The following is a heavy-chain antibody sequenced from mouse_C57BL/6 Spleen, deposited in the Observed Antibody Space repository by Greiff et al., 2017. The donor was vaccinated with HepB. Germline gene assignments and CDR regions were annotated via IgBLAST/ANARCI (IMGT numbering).Heavy chain of an antibody. D-gene: IGHD1-1*01. CDR1: GYTFTSYW. CDR3: ARGGTTVVRAFDY. V-gene: IGHV1-69*01. J-gene: IGHJ2*01. Sequence: VQLQQPGAELVMPGASVKLSCKASGYTFTSYWMHWVKQRPGQGLEWIGEIDPSDSYTNYNQKFKGKSTLTVDKSSSTAYMQLSSLTSEDSAVYYCARGGTTVVRAFDYWGQGTTLTVSS. CDR2: IDPSDSYT.